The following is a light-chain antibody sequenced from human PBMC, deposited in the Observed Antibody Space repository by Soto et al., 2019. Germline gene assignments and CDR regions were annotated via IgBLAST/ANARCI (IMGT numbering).Light chain of an antibody. J-gene: IGKJ2*01. V-gene: IGKV1-27*01. CDR1: HFISNF. CDR2: SAT. Sequence: DIQMTQSPSSLSASAGDSVTITCRASHFISNFLAWYQLRPGKPPRLLIYSATTLHSGVPSRFRGSGVGTDFTLTISGLQPEDAGTYFCQSCRNVPYIFAQGPRVE. CDR3: QSCRNVPYI.